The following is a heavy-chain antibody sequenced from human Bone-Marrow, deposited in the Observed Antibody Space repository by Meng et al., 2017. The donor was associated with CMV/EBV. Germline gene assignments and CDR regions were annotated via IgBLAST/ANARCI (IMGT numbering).Heavy chain of an antibody. J-gene: IGHJ5*02. CDR3: ARETRGLITMVRGVIITGNWFDP. Sequence: YYGGWIRQPPGKGLEWIGSIYYSGSTYYNPSLKSRVTISVDTSKSQFSLKLSSVTAADTAVYYCARETRGLITMVRGVIITGNWFDPWGQGTLVTVSS. CDR1: YY. CDR2: IYYSGST. V-gene: IGHV4-39*07. D-gene: IGHD3-10*01.